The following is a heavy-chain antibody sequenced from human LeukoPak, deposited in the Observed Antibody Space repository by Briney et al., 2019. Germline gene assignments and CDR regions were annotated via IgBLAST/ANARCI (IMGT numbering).Heavy chain of an antibody. CDR1: GGTFSSYA. Sequence: SVKVSCKASGGTFSSYAISWVRQAPGQGLEWMGGIIPIFGTANYAQKFQDRVTITADESTSTAYMELSSLRSEDTAVYYCARGDIVVVPAAIRGDYYYYMDVWGKGTTVTVSS. CDR2: IIPIFGTA. D-gene: IGHD2-2*02. J-gene: IGHJ6*03. V-gene: IGHV1-69*01. CDR3: ARGDIVVVPAAIRGDYYYYMDV.